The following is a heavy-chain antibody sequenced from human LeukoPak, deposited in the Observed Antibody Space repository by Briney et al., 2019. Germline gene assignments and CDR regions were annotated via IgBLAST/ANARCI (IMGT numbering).Heavy chain of an antibody. CDR2: INHSGST. CDR1: GGSFSGYY. Sequence: PSETLSLTCAVYGGSFSGYYWSWIRQPPGKGLEWIGEINHSGSTNYNPSLKSRVTISVDTSKNQFSLKLSSVTAADTAVYYCARGYHSSGYYRMKYYFDYWGQGTLVTVSS. J-gene: IGHJ4*02. CDR3: ARGYHSSGYYRMKYYFDY. D-gene: IGHD3-22*01. V-gene: IGHV4-34*01.